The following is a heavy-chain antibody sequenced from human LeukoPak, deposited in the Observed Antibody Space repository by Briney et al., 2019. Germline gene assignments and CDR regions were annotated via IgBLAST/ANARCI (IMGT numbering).Heavy chain of an antibody. J-gene: IGHJ5*02. CDR2: IYTSGST. Sequence: SETLSLTCTVSGGSISSYYWGWIRQPAGKGLEWIGRIYTSGSTNYNPSLKSRATMSVDTSKNQFSLELSRLRSDDTAVYYCARAEGYYGSGFFDPWGQGTLVTVSS. CDR1: GGSISSYY. V-gene: IGHV4-4*07. D-gene: IGHD3-10*01. CDR3: ARAEGYYGSGFFDP.